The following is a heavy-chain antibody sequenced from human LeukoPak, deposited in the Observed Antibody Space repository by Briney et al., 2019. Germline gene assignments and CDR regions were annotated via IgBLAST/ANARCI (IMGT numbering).Heavy chain of an antibody. CDR2: IYHSGST. CDR3: ARGGYYFDY. V-gene: IGHV4-30-2*01. Sequence: SQTLSLTCAVSGGSISSGGYSWSWIRQPPGKGLEWIGYIYHSGSTYYDPSLKSRVTISVDRSKNQFSLKLSSVTAADTAVYYCARGGYYFDYWGQGTLVTVSS. J-gene: IGHJ4*02. CDR1: GGSISSGGYS.